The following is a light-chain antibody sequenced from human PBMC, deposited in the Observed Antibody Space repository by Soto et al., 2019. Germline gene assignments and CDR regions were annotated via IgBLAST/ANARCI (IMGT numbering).Light chain of an antibody. CDR3: QQRSNWLFT. J-gene: IGKJ3*01. V-gene: IGKV3-11*01. CDR2: DAS. CDR1: QSVSSY. Sequence: EIVLTQSPATLSLSPGERATLSCRASQSVSSYLAWYQQKPGQAPRLLISDASNRATGIPARFSGSGSGTDFTLTISSLAPEDCAVYYCQQRSNWLFTFGPGTKVDIK.